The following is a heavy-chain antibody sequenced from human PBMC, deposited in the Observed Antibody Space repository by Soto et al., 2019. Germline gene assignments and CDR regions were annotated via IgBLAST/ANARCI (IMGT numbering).Heavy chain of an antibody. J-gene: IGHJ4*02. V-gene: IGHV4-39*01. CDR3: ARHSSSWYFDS. CDR1: GGSISSSSYY. D-gene: IGHD6-13*01. CDR2: IYYSGST. Sequence: QLQLQESGPGLVKPSETLSLTCTVSGGSISSSSYYWGWIRQPPGKGLEWIGSIYYSGSTYYNPSLKSRVTIPVDASKNQFSLKLSSVTAADTAVYYCARHSSSWYFDSWGQGTLVTVSS.